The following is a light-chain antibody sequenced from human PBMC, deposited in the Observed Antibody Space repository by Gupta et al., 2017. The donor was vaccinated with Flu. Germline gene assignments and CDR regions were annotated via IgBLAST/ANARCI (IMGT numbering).Light chain of an antibody. V-gene: IGKV3-20*01. J-gene: IGKJ3*01. CDR2: GAY. Sequence: LALSPGETATLSCRTSQSVRSNYLAWYQQKPGQAPRLLIYGAYHRAAGIPDRFSGSGSGTDFILTISRLEPEDVAVYYCQQYVTSPPGVTFGPGTKVDVK. CDR3: QQYVTSPPGVT. CDR1: QSVRSNY.